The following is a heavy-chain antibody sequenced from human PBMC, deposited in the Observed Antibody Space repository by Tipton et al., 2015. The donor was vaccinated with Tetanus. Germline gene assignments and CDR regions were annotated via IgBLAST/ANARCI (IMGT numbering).Heavy chain of an antibody. D-gene: IGHD2-2*01. V-gene: IGHV1-3*01. CDR1: GYTFTSYA. J-gene: IGHJ6*02. CDR2: INAGNGNT. Sequence: QSGPEVKKPGASVKVSCKASGYTFTSYAMHWVRQAPGQRLEWMGWINAGNGNTKYSQKFQGRVTITRDTSASTAYMELSSLRSEDTAVYYCARDYCSSTSCYYYYYGMDVWGQGTTVPVSS. CDR3: ARDYCSSTSCYYYYYGMDV.